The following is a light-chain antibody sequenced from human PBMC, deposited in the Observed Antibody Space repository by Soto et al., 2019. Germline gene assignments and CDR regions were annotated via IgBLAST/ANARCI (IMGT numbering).Light chain of an antibody. CDR2: EDD. CDR1: SGNIGSNY. J-gene: IGLJ2*01. CDR3: QSYDSSTPVV. V-gene: IGLV6-57*04. Sequence: NFMLTQPHSESESPGKTVTISCTRSSGNIGSNYVQWYQQRPGSTPTTLIYEDDQRPSGVPDRFSGSIDRSSNSASLTISGLKTEYEADYYCQSYDSSTPVVFGGGTKLTVL.